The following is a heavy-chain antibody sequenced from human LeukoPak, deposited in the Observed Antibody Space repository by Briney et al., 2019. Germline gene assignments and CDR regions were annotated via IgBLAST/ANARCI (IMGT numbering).Heavy chain of an antibody. CDR2: INHSGST. CDR1: GGSFSGYY. Sequence: SETLSLTCAVYGGSFSGYYWSWIRQPPGKGLEWIGEINHSGSTNYNPSLKSRVTISVDTSKSQFSLKLSSVTAADTAVYYCARRSWIRGSLDIWGQGTMVTVSS. J-gene: IGHJ3*02. D-gene: IGHD5-18*01. CDR3: ARRSWIRGSLDI. V-gene: IGHV4-34*01.